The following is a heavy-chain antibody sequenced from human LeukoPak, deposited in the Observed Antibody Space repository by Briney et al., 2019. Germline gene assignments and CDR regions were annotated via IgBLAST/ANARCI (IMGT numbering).Heavy chain of an antibody. CDR1: GFMFSNSA. D-gene: IGHD3-3*01. Sequence: GGSLRLSCAASGFMFSNSAMLWVRQAPGTRLEWVAGIWYDGSEKHYADSVKRRFTVSRDNSENTLYLQMHFLRPDGMSEGQSTTAGVYFYGTDWGQGTTVTVSS. CDR3: TTAGVYFYGTD. J-gene: IGHJ6*02. CDR2: IWYDGSEK. V-gene: IGHV3-30-3*01.